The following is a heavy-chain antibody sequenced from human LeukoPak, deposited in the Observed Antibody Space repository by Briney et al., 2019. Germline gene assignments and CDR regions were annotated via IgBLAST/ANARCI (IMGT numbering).Heavy chain of an antibody. CDR2: ISGSGGST. CDR3: AKDSFSSQQLAPGYFDY. V-gene: IGHV3-23*01. Sequence: GGSLTQTCAASGFTFSSYAMSWVRQAPGKGLEWVSAISGSGGSTYYADSVKGRFTISRDNSKNTLYLQMNSLRAEDTAVYYCAKDSFSSQQLAPGYFDYWGQGTLVTVSS. CDR1: GFTFSSYA. D-gene: IGHD6-13*01. J-gene: IGHJ4*02.